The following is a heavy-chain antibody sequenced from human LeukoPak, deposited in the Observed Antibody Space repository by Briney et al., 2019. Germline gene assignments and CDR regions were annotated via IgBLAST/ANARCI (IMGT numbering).Heavy chain of an antibody. V-gene: IGHV3-74*01. CDR2: MNTDGSST. CDR3: ARVSYSGNYQYYFDY. J-gene: IGHJ4*02. D-gene: IGHD1-26*01. CDR1: GFTFSNYW. Sequence: GGTLRLSCAAFGFTFSNYWMHWVRQAPGKALVWVSRMNTDGSSTRYADSVKGRFTISRDNAKNTLYLQMNSLRAEDTAVYYCARVSYSGNYQYYFDYWGQGTLVTVSS.